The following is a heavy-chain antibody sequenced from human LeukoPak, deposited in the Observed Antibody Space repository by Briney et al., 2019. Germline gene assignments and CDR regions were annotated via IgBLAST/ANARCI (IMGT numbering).Heavy chain of an antibody. J-gene: IGHJ4*02. Sequence: PSETLSLTCTVSGGSISSYYWSWIRQPPGKGLEWIGYIYYSGSTNYKPSLKSRVTISVDTSKNQFSLKLSSVTAADTAVYYCARAFQSHGFDYWGQGTLVTVSS. D-gene: IGHD2/OR15-2a*01. CDR2: IYYSGST. CDR1: GGSISSYY. V-gene: IGHV4-59*01. CDR3: ARAFQSHGFDY.